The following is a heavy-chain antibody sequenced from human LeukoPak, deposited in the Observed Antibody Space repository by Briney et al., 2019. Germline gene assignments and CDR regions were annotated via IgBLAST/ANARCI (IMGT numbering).Heavy chain of an antibody. J-gene: IGHJ4*02. Sequence: GGSLRLSCAASGFTFSSYAMSWVRQAPGKGLEWVSAISGSGGSTYYADSVKGRFTISRDNSKNTLYLQMNSLRAEDTAVYYCAKDRDLVVVAANWAYDYWGQGTLVTVSS. CDR2: ISGSGGST. CDR1: GFTFSSYA. V-gene: IGHV3-23*01. D-gene: IGHD2-15*01. CDR3: AKDRDLVVVAANWAYDY.